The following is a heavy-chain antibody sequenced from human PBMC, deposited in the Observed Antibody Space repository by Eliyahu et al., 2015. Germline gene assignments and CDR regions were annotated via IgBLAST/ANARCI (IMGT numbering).Heavy chain of an antibody. D-gene: IGHD3-22*01. CDR3: ARDPPNYYDSSGYYDAFDI. J-gene: IGHJ3*02. CDR1: XGXIXXSSYY. CDR2: IYYSGST. Sequence: QLQLQESGPGLVKPSETLSLTCXXSXGXIXXSSYYWGWIRQPPGKGLGWIGSIYYSGSTYYNPSLKSRVTISVDTSKNQFSLKLSSVTAADTAVYYCARDPPNYYDSSGYYDAFDIWGQGTMVTVSS. V-gene: IGHV4-39*07.